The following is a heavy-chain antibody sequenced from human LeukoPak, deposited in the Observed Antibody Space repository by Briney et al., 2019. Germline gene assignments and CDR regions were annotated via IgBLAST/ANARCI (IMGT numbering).Heavy chain of an antibody. J-gene: IGHJ5*02. CDR2: ISGSGSRT. CDR3: AKLPAIVATPHWFDP. Sequence: GGSLRLSCAASGFTFSSFAMSWVRQAPGKGLEWVSTISGSGSRTYYADSVKGRFTISRDNYNNTLYLQMNGLRAEDTAVYYCAKLPAIVATPHWFDPWGQGPLVTVSS. CDR1: GFTFSSFA. V-gene: IGHV3-23*01. D-gene: IGHD5-12*01.